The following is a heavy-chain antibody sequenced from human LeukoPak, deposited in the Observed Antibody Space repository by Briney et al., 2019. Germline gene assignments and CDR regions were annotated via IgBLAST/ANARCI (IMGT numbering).Heavy chain of an antibody. V-gene: IGHV4-4*02. J-gene: IGHJ4*02. D-gene: IGHD3-22*01. Sequence: SETLSLTCAVSGGSLSSSNWWSWVRQPPGKGLEWIGEIYHSGSTNYNPSLKSRVTISVDKSKNQFTLKLSSVTAADTAVYYCARGYYYDSSGYYPPYFDYWGQGTLVTVSS. CDR2: IYHSGST. CDR1: GGSLSSSNW. CDR3: ARGYYYDSSGYYPPYFDY.